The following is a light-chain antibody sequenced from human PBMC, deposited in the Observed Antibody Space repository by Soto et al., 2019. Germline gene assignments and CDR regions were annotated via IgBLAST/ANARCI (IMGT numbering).Light chain of an antibody. CDR3: QQYYSTPPT. J-gene: IGKJ4*01. Sequence: DIVMTQSPDSLAVSLGEKATINCKSSRSVLYSSDNKDYLAWYRQRPGQPPKLLLYWASTRESGVPDRFSGSGSGTDFTLTISSLQAEDVAVYYCQQYYSTPPTFGRGTKVEI. V-gene: IGKV4-1*01. CDR2: WAS. CDR1: RSVLYSSDNKDY.